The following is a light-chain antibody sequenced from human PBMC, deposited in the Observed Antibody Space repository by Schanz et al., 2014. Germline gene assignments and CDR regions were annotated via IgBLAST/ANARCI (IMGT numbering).Light chain of an antibody. CDR2: EVS. V-gene: IGLV2-8*01. J-gene: IGLJ1*01. Sequence: QSALTQPPSASGSPGQSVTISCTGTSSDVGGYNFVSWYQQHPGKAPKLMIYEVSNRPSGVPDRFSGSKSGNTASLTISGLQAEDETDYYCSSFTGSRYVFGTGTKLTVL. CDR3: SSFTGSRYV. CDR1: SSDVGGYNF.